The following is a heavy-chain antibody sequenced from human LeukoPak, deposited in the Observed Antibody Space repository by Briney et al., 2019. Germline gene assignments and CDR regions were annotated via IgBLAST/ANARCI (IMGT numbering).Heavy chain of an antibody. J-gene: IGHJ5*02. CDR3: AGSPPIAAAGWFDP. D-gene: IGHD6-13*01. V-gene: IGHV1-69*06. CDR2: IIPIFGTA. Sequence: ASVKVSCKASGGTFSSYAISWVRQAPGQGLEWMGGIIPIFGTANYAQKFQGRVTITADKSTSTAYMELSRLRSEDTAVYYCAGSPPIAAAGWFDPWGQGTLVTVSS. CDR1: GGTFSSYA.